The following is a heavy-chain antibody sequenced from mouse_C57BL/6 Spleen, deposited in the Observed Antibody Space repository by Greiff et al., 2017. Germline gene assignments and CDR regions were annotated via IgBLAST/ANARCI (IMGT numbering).Heavy chain of an antibody. CDR3: ARSDYYGSSPCFAY. CDR1: EYTFTDYN. D-gene: IGHD1-1*01. V-gene: IGHV1-22*01. CDR2: INPNNGGT. J-gene: IGHJ3*01. Sequence: VQLQQSGPELVKPGASVKMSCKASEYTFTDYNMHWVKQSHGKSLEWIGYINPNNGGTSYNQKFKGKATLTVNKSSSTAYMELRSLTSEDSAVYYCARSDYYGSSPCFAYWGQGTLVTVSA.